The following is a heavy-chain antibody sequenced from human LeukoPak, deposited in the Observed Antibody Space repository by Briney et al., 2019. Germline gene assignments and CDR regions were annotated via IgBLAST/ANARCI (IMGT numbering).Heavy chain of an antibody. CDR1: GGSISSSSYY. J-gene: IGHJ4*02. CDR3: ARGAGSNFDC. D-gene: IGHD6-19*01. Sequence: SETLSLTCTVSGGSISSSSYYWGWIRQPPGKGLEWIGYIYYSGSTNYNPSLKSRVTISVDTSKNQFSLKLSSVTAADTAVYYCARGAGSNFDCWGQGTLVTVSS. CDR2: IYYSGST. V-gene: IGHV4-61*05.